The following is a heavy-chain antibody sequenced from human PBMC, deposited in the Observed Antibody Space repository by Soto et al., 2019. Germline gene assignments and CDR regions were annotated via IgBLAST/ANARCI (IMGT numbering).Heavy chain of an antibody. V-gene: IGHV1-2*04. CDR3: ARMVRGPDYFDY. J-gene: IGHJ4*02. D-gene: IGHD3-10*01. CDR2: INPNSGGI. CDR1: GYTFIDYY. Sequence: ASVKVSCKSSGYTFIDYYMYWVRQAPGQGLEWMGRINPNSGGINYAQKFQGWVTMTRDTSISTAYMELNRLKSDDTAVYYCARMVRGPDYFDYWGQGTLVTV.